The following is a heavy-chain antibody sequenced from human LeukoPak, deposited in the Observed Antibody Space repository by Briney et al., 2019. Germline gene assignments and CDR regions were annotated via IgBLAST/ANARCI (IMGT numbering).Heavy chain of an antibody. V-gene: IGHV3-48*03. CDR2: ISSSGTTI. D-gene: IGHD3-10*01. J-gene: IGHJ4*02. Sequence: GGSLRLSCAASGFTLSSYEMNWVRQAPGKGLEWVSYISSSGTTIYYADSVKGRFTISRDNAKNSLYLQMNSLRDEDTAVYYCARDSGSYLALDYWVQGTMVTVSS. CDR1: GFTLSSYE. CDR3: ARDSGSYLALDY.